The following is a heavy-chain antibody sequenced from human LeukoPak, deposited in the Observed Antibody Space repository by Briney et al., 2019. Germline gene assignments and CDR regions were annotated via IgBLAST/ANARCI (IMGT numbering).Heavy chain of an antibody. CDR3: AKSYYYDTSGDFFDY. CDR1: GFTFSTYA. V-gene: IGHV3-23*01. J-gene: IGHJ4*02. D-gene: IGHD3-22*01. Sequence: PGGSLRLSCAASGFTFSTYAMSWVRQATGKGLERVSAIDDSGGSTYYADSVKGRFTISRDNSKNTLYLQMNSLRADDTAVYYCAKSYYYDTSGDFFDYWGQGTLVTVSS. CDR2: IDDSGGST.